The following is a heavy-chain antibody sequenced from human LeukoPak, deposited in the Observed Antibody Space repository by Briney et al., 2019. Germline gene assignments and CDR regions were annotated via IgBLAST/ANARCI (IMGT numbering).Heavy chain of an antibody. D-gene: IGHD2-2*02. CDR1: GYTLTELS. J-gene: IGHJ4*02. CDR2: FDPEDGET. Sequence: ASVKVSCKVSGYTLTELSMHWVRQAPGKGLEWMGGFDPEDGETIYAQKFQGRVTMTEDTSTDTAYMELSSLRSVDTAVYYCATLGKIPSYYFDYWGQGTLVTVSS. V-gene: IGHV1-24*01. CDR3: ATLGKIPSYYFDY.